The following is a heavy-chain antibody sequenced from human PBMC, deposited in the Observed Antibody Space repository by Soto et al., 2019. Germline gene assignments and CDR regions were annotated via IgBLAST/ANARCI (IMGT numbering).Heavy chain of an antibody. CDR2: ISGSGGST. D-gene: IGHD6-13*01. CDR3: AKREAAGKGSYYYYGMDV. J-gene: IGHJ6*02. V-gene: IGHV3-23*01. CDR1: GFTFSSYA. Sequence: GGSLRLSCAASGFTFSSYAMSWVRQAPGKGLEWVSAISGSGGSTYYADSVKGRFTISRDNSKNTLYLQMNSLRAEDTAVYSCAKREAAGKGSYYYYGMDVWGQGTMVTVSS.